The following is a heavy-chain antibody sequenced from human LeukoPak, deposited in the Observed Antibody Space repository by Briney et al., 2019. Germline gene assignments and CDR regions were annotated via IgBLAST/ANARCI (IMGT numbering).Heavy chain of an antibody. Sequence: PSETLSLTCNVSGDSIRGFYWAWIRQPPGKGLEWIGYFDNSGGSNYNPALESRVIISVDTSKNQFSLKLRSLTAADTAVYYCARWNYDIWTGHRYFDYWGQETLVTVSS. J-gene: IGHJ4*02. CDR1: GDSIRGFY. CDR3: ARWNYDIWTGHRYFDY. V-gene: IGHV4-59*01. CDR2: FDNSGGS. D-gene: IGHD3/OR15-3a*01.